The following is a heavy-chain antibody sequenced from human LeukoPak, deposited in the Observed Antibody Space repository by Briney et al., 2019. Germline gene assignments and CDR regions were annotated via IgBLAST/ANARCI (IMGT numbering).Heavy chain of an antibody. Sequence: GGPLRLSCAASGFTFSSYSMNWVRQAPGKGLEWVSSISSSSSYIYYADSVKGRFTISRDNAKNSLYLQMNSLRAEDTAVYYCARGPYYDANWFDPWGQGTLVTVSS. J-gene: IGHJ5*02. CDR2: ISSSSSYI. D-gene: IGHD3-22*01. CDR1: GFTFSSYS. V-gene: IGHV3-21*01. CDR3: ARGPYYDANWFDP.